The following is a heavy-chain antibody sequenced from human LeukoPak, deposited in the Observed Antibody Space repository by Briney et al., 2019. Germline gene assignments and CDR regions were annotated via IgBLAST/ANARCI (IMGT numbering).Heavy chain of an antibody. CDR2: ISYSGST. D-gene: IGHD5-12*01. CDR1: GGSISSYY. J-gene: IGHJ4*02. Sequence: KPSETLSLTCTVSGGSISSYYWNWIRQPPGKGLEWIGYISYSGSTNYSPSLKSRVTISVDTSKKQFSLNLNSVTAADTAIYYCARGARGYPDDNFDYWGQGTLVTVSS. V-gene: IGHV4-59*01. CDR3: ARGARGYPDDNFDY.